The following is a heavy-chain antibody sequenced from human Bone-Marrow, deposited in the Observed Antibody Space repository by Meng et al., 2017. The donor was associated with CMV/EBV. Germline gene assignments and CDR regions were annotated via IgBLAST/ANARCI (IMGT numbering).Heavy chain of an antibody. CDR1: GFTVKSYY. V-gene: IGHV3-53*05. CDR3: ARSDYDFWSGTPDYHGMDV. D-gene: IGHD3-3*01. J-gene: IGHJ6*02. CDR2: ILRGGSA. Sequence: GESLKISCAASGFTVKSYYMNWVRQAPGKALEWVSVILRGGSAEYADTIKGRATISRDNSENTVYLQVNSLRADDTGIYYCARSDYDFWSGTPDYHGMDVWGQGTTVTVSS.